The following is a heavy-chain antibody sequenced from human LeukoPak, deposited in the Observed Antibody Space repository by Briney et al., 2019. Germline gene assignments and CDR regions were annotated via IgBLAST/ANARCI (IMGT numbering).Heavy chain of an antibody. J-gene: IGHJ4*02. CDR3: ARGKRDIDY. V-gene: IGHV7-4-1*02. CDR2: INTNTGNP. CDR1: GYTFSSYA. Sequence: ASVKVSCKTSGYTFSSYAMNWVRQAPGQGLEWMGWINTNTGNPTYAQGFTGRFVFSLDTSVSTAYLQIISLKVEDTAVYYCARGKRDIDYWGQGTLVTVSS.